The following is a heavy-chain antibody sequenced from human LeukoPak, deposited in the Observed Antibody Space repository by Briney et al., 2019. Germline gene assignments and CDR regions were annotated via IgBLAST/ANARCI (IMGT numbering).Heavy chain of an antibody. Sequence: GGSLRLSCAASGFTFSSYWMSWVRQAPGKGLEWVANIKQDGSEKYYVDSVKGRFTISRDNAKNSLYLQMNSLGAEDTAVYYCAFQIGGDPVTFDYWGQGTLVTVSS. D-gene: IGHD2-21*01. J-gene: IGHJ4*02. CDR1: GFTFSSYW. CDR3: AFQIGGDPVTFDY. V-gene: IGHV3-7*01. CDR2: IKQDGSEK.